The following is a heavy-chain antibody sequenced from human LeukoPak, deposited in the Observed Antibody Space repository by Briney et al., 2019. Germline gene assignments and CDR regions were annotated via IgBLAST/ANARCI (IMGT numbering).Heavy chain of an antibody. Sequence: ASVKVSCKVSGDTLTELSMHWVREAPGKGLEWMGGFDPEDGETIYAQKFQGRVTMTEDTSTDTAYMELSSLRSEDTAVYYCATDPRLIEQWLAFDYWGQGTLVTVSS. CDR2: FDPEDGET. V-gene: IGHV1-24*01. CDR3: ATDPRLIEQWLAFDY. J-gene: IGHJ4*02. CDR1: GDTLTELS. D-gene: IGHD6-19*01.